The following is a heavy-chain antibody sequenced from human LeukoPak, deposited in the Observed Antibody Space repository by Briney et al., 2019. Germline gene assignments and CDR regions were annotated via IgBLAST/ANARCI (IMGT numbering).Heavy chain of an antibody. V-gene: IGHV4-59*01. CDR3: AVDYDSTGYYFSMDV. J-gene: IGHJ6*03. CDR1: GGSISSYY. Sequence: SETLSLTCTVSGGSISSYYWSWTRQPPGKGLEWIGYIYYSGSTNYNPSLKGRVTTSVDTSKNHFSLKLSSVTAADTAVYYCAVDYDSTGYYFSMDVWGKGTTVTVSS. D-gene: IGHD3-22*01. CDR2: IYYSGST.